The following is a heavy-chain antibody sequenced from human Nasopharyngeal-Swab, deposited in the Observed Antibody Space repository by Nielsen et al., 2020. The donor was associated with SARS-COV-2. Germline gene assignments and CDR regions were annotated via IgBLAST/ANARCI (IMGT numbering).Heavy chain of an antibody. D-gene: IGHD3-9*01. CDR2: ISYDGSNK. Sequence: WIRQPPGKGLEWVAVISYDGSNKYYADSVKGRFTISRDNSKNTLYLQMNSLRAEDTAVYYCARVSRHYDILTGYYAEDGMDVWGQGTTVTVSS. CDR3: ARVSRHYDILTGYYAEDGMDV. J-gene: IGHJ6*02. V-gene: IGHV3-33*05.